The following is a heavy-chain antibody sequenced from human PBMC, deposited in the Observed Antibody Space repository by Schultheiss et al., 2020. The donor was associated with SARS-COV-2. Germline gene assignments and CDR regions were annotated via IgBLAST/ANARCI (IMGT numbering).Heavy chain of an antibody. CDR2: IHYRGHT. V-gene: IGHV4-61*08. CDR3: ARGDTDHFDS. Sequence: SETLSLTCTVSGDSITSDGYYWSWIRQPPGKGLEWIGYIHYRGHTKYNPPLRSRVTISLDTSKKQVSLKLNSVTAADTAVYYCARGDTDHFDSWGQGALVTVSS. CDR1: GDSITSDGYY. J-gene: IGHJ4*02. D-gene: IGHD5-18*01.